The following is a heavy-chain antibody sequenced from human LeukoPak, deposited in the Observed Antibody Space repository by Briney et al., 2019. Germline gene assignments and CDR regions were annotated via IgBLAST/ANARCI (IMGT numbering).Heavy chain of an antibody. CDR3: ARANYYYYYMDV. Sequence: SETLSLTCSVYGGSFSGYYWSWIRQPPGKGLEWIGNIYYSGSTYYNPSLKSRVTISVDTSKNQFSLKLSSVTAADTAVYYCARANYYYYYMDVWGKGTTVTVSS. CDR1: GGSFSGYY. J-gene: IGHJ6*03. V-gene: IGHV4-34*01. CDR2: IYYSGST.